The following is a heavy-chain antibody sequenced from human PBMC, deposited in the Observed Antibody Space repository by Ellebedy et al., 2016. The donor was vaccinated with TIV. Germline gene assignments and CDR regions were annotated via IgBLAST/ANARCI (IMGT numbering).Heavy chain of an antibody. J-gene: IGHJ5*02. CDR1: GFTFSSYA. V-gene: IGHV3-30-3*01. Sequence: GGSLRLXXAASGFTFSSYAMHWVRQAPGKGLEWVAVISYDGSNKYYADSVKGRFTISRDNSKNTLYLQMNSLRAEDTAVYYCARKSWFDPWGQGTLVTVSS. CDR2: ISYDGSNK. CDR3: ARKSWFDP.